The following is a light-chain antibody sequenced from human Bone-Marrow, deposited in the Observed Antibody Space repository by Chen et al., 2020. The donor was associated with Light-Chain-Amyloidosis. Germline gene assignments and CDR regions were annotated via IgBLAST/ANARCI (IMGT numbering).Light chain of an antibody. CDR3: EVWERSSDRPV. Sequence: SYVLTQPSSVSVAPGQTATIACGGNNIGSTSVHWYQQTPGQAPLLVVYDDSDRPSGIPERLSVSNSGNTATLTISRVEAGDEADYYCEVWERSSDRPVFGGGTKLTVL. J-gene: IGLJ3*02. V-gene: IGLV3-21*02. CDR2: DDS. CDR1: NIGSTS.